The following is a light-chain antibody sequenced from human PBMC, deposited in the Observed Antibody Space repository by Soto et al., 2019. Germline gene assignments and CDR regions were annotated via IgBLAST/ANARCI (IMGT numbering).Light chain of an antibody. CDR2: GAS. V-gene: IGKV3-20*01. Sequence: EIVLTQSPGTLSLSPGERATLSCRASQSVSSSHLAWYQQKSGQAPRLLIYGASSRATGIPDRFSGSGSGTDFTRNISRLEREDFAVYYCQQYGNSSPLTFGPETKVDIK. CDR1: QSVSSSH. CDR3: QQYGNSSPLT. J-gene: IGKJ3*01.